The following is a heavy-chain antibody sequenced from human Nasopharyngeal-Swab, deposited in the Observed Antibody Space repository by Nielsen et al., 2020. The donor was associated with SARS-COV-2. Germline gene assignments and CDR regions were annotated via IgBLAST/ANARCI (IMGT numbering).Heavy chain of an antibody. V-gene: IGHV3-23*01. CDR2: ISGSGGST. Sequence: VRQAPGKGLEWVSAISGSGGSTYYADSVKGRFTISRDNSKNTLYLQMNSLRAEDTAVHYCAKDRWRSSSWYGNWFDPWGQGTLVTVSS. J-gene: IGHJ5*02. D-gene: IGHD6-13*01. CDR3: AKDRWRSSSWYGNWFDP.